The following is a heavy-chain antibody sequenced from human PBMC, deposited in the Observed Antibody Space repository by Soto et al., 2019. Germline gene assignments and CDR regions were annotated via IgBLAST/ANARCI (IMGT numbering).Heavy chain of an antibody. Sequence: QVQLVQSGAEVKKPGASVKVSCKASGYTFTSYGISWVRQAPGQGLEWMGWISAYNGNTNYAQKLKGRVTMTTDTSTSTAYMELRSLRSDDTAVYYCARDLAPYGTVTIHYYYYYGMDVWGQGTTVTVSS. CDR2: ISAYNGNT. J-gene: IGHJ6*02. D-gene: IGHD4-4*01. V-gene: IGHV1-18*01. CDR3: ARDLAPYGTVTIHYYYYYGMDV. CDR1: GYTFTSYG.